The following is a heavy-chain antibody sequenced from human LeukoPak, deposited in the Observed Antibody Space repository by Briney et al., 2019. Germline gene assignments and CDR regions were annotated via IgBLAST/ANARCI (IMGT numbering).Heavy chain of an antibody. CDR3: ARSFSGSYPDFDY. CDR2: ISYDGSDQ. V-gene: IGHV3-30*04. J-gene: IGHJ4*02. CDR1: GFTFSSYA. Sequence: SGGSLRLSCAASGFTFSSYAVHWVRQAPGKGLEWVALISYDGSDQFYADSVKGRFTISRDNSKNTLYLQMNSLRAEDTAVYYCARSFSGSYPDFDYWGQGALVTVSS. D-gene: IGHD1-26*01.